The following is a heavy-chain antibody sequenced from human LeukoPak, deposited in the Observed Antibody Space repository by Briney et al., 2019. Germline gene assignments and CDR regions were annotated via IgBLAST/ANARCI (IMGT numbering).Heavy chain of an antibody. CDR3: ARTIVGPGTSYFDL. Sequence: PSETLSLTCAVSGVSFSDDYWNWIRQPPGKGLEWLGEINHRGTHEYSPSLKSRVTMSVDTSTNQFSLRLTSVTAADTAVYFCARTIVGPGTSYFDLWGQGSLVTVSS. J-gene: IGHJ4*02. D-gene: IGHD1-26*01. CDR1: GVSFSDDY. V-gene: IGHV4-34*01. CDR2: INHRGTH.